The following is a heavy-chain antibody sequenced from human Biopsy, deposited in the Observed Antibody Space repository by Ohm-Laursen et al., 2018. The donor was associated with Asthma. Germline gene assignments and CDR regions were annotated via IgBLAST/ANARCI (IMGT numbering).Heavy chain of an antibody. CDR1: GGSLRRDY. CDR3: ARGQGRGIQLWSLDP. Sequence: TLSLTCTVSGGSLRRDYGCWLRQSPGKGLEWIGDIHNSGNPNYNPSLKSRVTISLDTAKNHFSLRLSFETTAVTAVYFCARGQGRGIQLWSLDPWGQGILVTVSS. D-gene: IGHD5-18*01. J-gene: IGHJ5*02. V-gene: IGHV4-59*01. CDR2: IHNSGNP.